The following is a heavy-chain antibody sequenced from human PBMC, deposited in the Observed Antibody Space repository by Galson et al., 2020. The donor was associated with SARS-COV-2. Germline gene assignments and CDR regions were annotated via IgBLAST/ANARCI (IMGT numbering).Heavy chain of an antibody. CDR3: ARDVNHGLDY. D-gene: IGHD2-8*01. CDR2: ISAYTGKT. V-gene: IGHV1-18*04. J-gene: IGHJ4*02. CDR1: GYTFTTYG. Sequence: ASVKVSCKASGYTFTTYGIRWVRQAPGQGLEWMGWISAYTGKTNYAQKLLDRVTMTRDTSTGTAYLELGGLMSDDTAVYYCARDVNHGLDYWGQGTLVTVSS.